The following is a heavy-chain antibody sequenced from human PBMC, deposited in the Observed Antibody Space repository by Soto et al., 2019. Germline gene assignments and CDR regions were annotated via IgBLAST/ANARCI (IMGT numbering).Heavy chain of an antibody. CDR2: NRGSGSLT. V-gene: IGHV3-23*01. CDR3: AKDPNGDYVGAFDS. D-gene: IGHD2-8*01. CDR1: GLTFAEYG. Sequence: EVQFLESGGALVQPVGSLRLSCAASGLTFAEYGMTWVRQSPGKGLEWVSSNRGSGSLTSYADSAKGRFTISRDNSRNTLYLQMNSLSADDTAIYYCAKDPNGDYVGAFDSWGPGTMVTVS. J-gene: IGHJ3*02.